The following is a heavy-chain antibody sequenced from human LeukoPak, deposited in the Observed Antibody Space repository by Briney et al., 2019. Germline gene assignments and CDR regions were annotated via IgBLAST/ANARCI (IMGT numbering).Heavy chain of an antibody. D-gene: IGHD3-10*01. J-gene: IGHJ2*01. V-gene: IGHV3-23*01. CDR1: GFTFSTYA. Sequence: GGSLRLSCAASGFTFSTYAMNWVRQAPGKGLEWVSGISSSGGTTNYADSVKGRFTMSRDNSKNTLYLQMNSLRAEDTAVYHCAKDGSYWFFDLWGRGALVTVSS. CDR2: ISSSGGTT. CDR3: AKDGSYWFFDL.